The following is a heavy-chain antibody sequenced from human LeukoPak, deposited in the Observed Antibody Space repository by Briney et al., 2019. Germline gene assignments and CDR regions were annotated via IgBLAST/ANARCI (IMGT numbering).Heavy chain of an antibody. CDR3: ARQLAAGNDAFDI. Sequence: SETLSLTCSVSGVSIYISTYYWAWIRQPPGKGLEFIGSIYYNENTFHNPSLRSRLPISVDTSTNHFSLRLTSVTASDTDTYYCARQLAAGNDAFDIWGQGTVVTVSS. CDR2: IYYNENT. J-gene: IGHJ3*02. D-gene: IGHD2-15*01. CDR1: GVSIYISTYY. V-gene: IGHV4-39*01.